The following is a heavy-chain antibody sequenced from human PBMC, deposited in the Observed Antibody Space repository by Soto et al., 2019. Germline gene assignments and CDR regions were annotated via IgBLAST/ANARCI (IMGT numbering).Heavy chain of an antibody. CDR3: TRPGYSSGWYDL. J-gene: IGHJ5*02. CDR2: IRSKANSYAT. V-gene: IGHV3-73*01. Sequence: GGGPRPSRSVSGVSFSGSCIFSGPPASGKGLEWVGRIRSKANSYATAYAASVKGRFTISRDDSKNTAYLQMNSLKTEDTAVYYCTRPGYSSGWYDLWGQGTLVTVSS. CDR1: GVSFSGSC. D-gene: IGHD6-19*01.